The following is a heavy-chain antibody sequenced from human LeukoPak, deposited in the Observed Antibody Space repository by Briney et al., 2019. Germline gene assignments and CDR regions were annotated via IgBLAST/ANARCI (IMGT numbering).Heavy chain of an antibody. Sequence: EASVKVSCKASGYTFTSYGISWVRPAPGQGLEWMGWISAYNGNTNYAQKLQGRVTMTRNTSISTAYMELSSLRSEDTAVYYCAREYYDFWSGQRVYYYMDVWGKGTTVTVSS. CDR2: ISAYNGNT. J-gene: IGHJ6*03. V-gene: IGHV1-18*01. CDR1: GYTFTSYG. D-gene: IGHD3-3*01. CDR3: AREYYDFWSGQRVYYYMDV.